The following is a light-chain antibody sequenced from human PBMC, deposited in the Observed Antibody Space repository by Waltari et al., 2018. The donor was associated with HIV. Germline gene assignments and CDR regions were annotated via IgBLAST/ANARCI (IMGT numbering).Light chain of an antibody. CDR2: RNN. J-gene: IGLJ2*01. V-gene: IGLV1-47*01. CDR3: AAWDDSLSGGV. CDR1: RSNIGSNF. Sequence: QSVLTQPPSASGTPGQRVTIPCSGSRSNIGSNFVYWYQQVPGTAPKLLTYRNNQRPSGVPDRFSGSKSGTSASLAISGLRAEDEADYYCAAWDDSLSGGVFGGGTKLTVL.